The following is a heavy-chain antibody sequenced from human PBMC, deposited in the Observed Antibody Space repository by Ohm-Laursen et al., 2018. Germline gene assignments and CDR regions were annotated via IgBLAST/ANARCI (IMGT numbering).Heavy chain of an antibody. D-gene: IGHD3-3*01. CDR3: ARCQSGRSLSDS. V-gene: IGHV3-7*01. J-gene: IGHJ4*02. CDR2: INQDGSEK. Sequence: GSLRLSCAASGFTFSTYWMTWVRQAPGKGLEWVANINQDGSEKYYVDSVKGRFTISRDNAKDSLDLQMTSLRVEGTAVYYCARCQSGRSLSDSWGQGTLVTVSS. CDR1: GFTFSTYW.